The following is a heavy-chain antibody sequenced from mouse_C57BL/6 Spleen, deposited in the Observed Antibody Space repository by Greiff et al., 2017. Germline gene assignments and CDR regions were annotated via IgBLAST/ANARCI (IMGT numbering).Heavy chain of an antibody. V-gene: IGHV1-50*01. CDR1: GYTFTSYW. CDR2: IDPSDSYT. D-gene: IGHD1-1*01. Sequence: QVQLQQPGAELVKPGASVKLSCKASGYTFTSYWMQWVKQRPGQGLEWIGEIDPSDSYTNYTQKFKGKATLTVDTSSSTAYMQLSSLTSEDSAVYYCAKDYGSSYWYFDVWGTGTTVTVSS. CDR3: AKDYGSSYWYFDV. J-gene: IGHJ1*03.